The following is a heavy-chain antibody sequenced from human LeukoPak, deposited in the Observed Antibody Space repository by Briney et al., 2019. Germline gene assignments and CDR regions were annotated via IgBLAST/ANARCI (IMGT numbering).Heavy chain of an antibody. D-gene: IGHD3-10*01. CDR2: VFTSGNT. Sequence: SETLSLTCAVSGGSITRGSYYWTWIRQPAGKALEWIGHVFTSGNTNYNPSLKGRVTISIETSKSQFSLKLSSVTAADTAVYYYAREDITMVRGVIITRGKNWFDPWGQGTLVTVSS. J-gene: IGHJ5*02. CDR1: GGSITRGSYY. V-gene: IGHV4-61*09. CDR3: AREDITMVRGVIITRGKNWFDP.